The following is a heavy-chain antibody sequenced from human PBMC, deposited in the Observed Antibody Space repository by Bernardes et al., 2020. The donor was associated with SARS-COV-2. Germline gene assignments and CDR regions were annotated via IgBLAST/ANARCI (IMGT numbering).Heavy chain of an antibody. Sequence: SLRLSCAASGFTFRTYAMGWVRQAPGKGLEWVSGIGSDASYTVDAGSVKGRFTISRDNSKNTLYLQMNSQRAEDTAVYYCAKREYYDFWSGPIDYWGQGTLVTVSS. CDR3: AKREYYDFWSGPIDY. CDR1: GFTFRTYA. V-gene: IGHV3-23*01. D-gene: IGHD3-3*01. CDR2: IGSDASYT. J-gene: IGHJ4*02.